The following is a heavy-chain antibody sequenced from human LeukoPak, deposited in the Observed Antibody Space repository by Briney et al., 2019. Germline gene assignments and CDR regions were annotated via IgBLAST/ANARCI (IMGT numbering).Heavy chain of an antibody. Sequence: SVKVSCKASGGTFSSYTISWVRQAPGQGLEWMGRIIAILGIANYAQKFQGRVTITADKSTSTAYMELSSLRSEDTAVYYCANVAGYCSTTSCYTYFQHWGQGTLVTVSS. CDR1: GGTFSSYT. CDR3: ANVAGYCSTTSCYTYFQH. J-gene: IGHJ1*01. CDR2: IIAILGIA. V-gene: IGHV1-69*02. D-gene: IGHD2-2*02.